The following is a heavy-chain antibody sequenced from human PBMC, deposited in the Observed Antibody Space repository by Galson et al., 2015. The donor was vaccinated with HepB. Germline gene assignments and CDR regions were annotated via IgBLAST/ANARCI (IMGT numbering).Heavy chain of an antibody. Sequence: SLRLSCAASGFTFSSYSMNWVRQAPGKGLEWVSSISSSSSYIYYADLVKGRFTISRDNAKNSLYLQMNSLRAEDTAVYYCARADYGDYCFDYWGQGTLVTVSS. CDR2: ISSSSSYI. V-gene: IGHV3-21*01. CDR1: GFTFSSYS. CDR3: ARADYGDYCFDY. D-gene: IGHD4-17*01. J-gene: IGHJ4*02.